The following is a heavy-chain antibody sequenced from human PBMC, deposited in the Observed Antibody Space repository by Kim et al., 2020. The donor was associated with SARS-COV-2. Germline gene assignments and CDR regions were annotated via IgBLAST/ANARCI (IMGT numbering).Heavy chain of an antibody. D-gene: IGHD3-9*01. CDR2: ITGSGSST. V-gene: IGHV3-23*01. Sequence: GGSLRLSCAASGFTFSSYSMTWVRQAPGKGLEWVSTITGSGSSTYYADSVKGRFTISRDNSKNTLYLQMNSLRAEDTAVYYCAKVIRRCFDWSHFDPWGQGTLVTVSS. J-gene: IGHJ5*02. CDR3: AKVIRRCFDWSHFDP. CDR1: GFTFSSYS.